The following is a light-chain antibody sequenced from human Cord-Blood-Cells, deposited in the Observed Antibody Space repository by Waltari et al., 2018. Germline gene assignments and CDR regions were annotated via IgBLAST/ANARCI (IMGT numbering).Light chain of an antibody. CDR3: YSTDSSGNHRV. Sequence: SYELTQPPSVSVSPGQTARMTCSGCALPKKYANWYQQKSGQAPVLVIYEDSKRPSGIPERFSGSSSGTMATLTISGAQVEDEADYYCYSTDSSGNHRVFGGGTKLTVL. V-gene: IGLV3-10*01. CDR1: ALPKKY. CDR2: EDS. J-gene: IGLJ2*01.